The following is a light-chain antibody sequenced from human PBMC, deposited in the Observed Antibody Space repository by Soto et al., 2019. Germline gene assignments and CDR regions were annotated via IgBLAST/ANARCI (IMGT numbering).Light chain of an antibody. V-gene: IGLV2-11*01. Sequence: SRLTQPRSVSGSPGQSVSISCTGTSGDVGGSNHVSWYQHHPGQAPKFLIYDVTKRPSGVPDRFSGSKSGNTASLTISGLQAEDEADYYCCSDAGTYSFVFGPGTKVTVL. CDR3: CSDAGTYSFV. J-gene: IGLJ1*01. CDR2: DVT. CDR1: SGDVGGSNH.